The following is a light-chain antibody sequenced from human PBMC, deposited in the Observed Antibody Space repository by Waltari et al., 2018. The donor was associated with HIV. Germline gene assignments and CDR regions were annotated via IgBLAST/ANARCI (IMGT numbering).Light chain of an antibody. J-gene: IGKJ4*01. V-gene: IGKV1-39*01. CDR3: QQTYTTPPT. CDR1: QNISSY. CDR2: AAS. Sequence: DIQMTQSPSSLSASVGVRVTIPCRASQNISSYLNWYQQKPGKGPNLLIYAASSLQSGAPSRVSGSGSGTNFTLTISSLQPEDFATYYCQQTYTTPPTFGGGSRVEIK.